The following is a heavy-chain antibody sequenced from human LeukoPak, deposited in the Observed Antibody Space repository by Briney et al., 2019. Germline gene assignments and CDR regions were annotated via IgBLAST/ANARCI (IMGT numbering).Heavy chain of an antibody. J-gene: IGHJ4*02. Sequence: PSETLSLTCTVSGGSISSYYWSWIRQPPGKRLEWIGHIYYSGSTNYNPSLKSRVAISVDTSKNQFSLRLSSVTAADTAVYYCASRSSIWSGYQDTLYYFDSWGQGTLVTVSS. CDR3: ASRSSIWSGYQDTLYYFDS. D-gene: IGHD3-3*01. CDR1: GGSISSYY. CDR2: IYYSGST. V-gene: IGHV4-59*01.